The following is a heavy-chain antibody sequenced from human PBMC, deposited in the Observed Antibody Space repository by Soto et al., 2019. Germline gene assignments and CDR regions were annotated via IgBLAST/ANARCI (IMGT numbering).Heavy chain of an antibody. CDR2: IYNSGIN. J-gene: IGHJ4*02. V-gene: IGHV4-61*03. D-gene: IGHD3-10*01. CDR3: ARESDSGSYYLAY. Sequence: SETLSLTCTVSCVSVSSVSYYWSWIRQPPGKVLEWIGYIYNSGINNYNTSLKSRVTISVDTSKNNFSLRVSAVTAADTPLYYCARESDSGSYYLAYGGRGTLVTVSS. CDR1: CVSVSSVSYY.